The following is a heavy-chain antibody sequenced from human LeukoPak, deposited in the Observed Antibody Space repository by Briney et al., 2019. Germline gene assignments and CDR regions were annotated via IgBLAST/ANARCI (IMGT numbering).Heavy chain of an antibody. CDR3: ARGPYYGSGRRGYYFDY. J-gene: IGHJ4*02. CDR1: GYTFTGYY. D-gene: IGHD3-10*01. CDR2: INPNSGGT. Sequence: GASVKVSCKASGYTFTGYYMHWVRQAPGQGLEWMGWINPNSGGTNYAQKFQGRVTMTRDTSISTAHMELSRLRSDDTAVYYCARGPYYGSGRRGYYFDYWGQGTLVTVSS. V-gene: IGHV1-2*02.